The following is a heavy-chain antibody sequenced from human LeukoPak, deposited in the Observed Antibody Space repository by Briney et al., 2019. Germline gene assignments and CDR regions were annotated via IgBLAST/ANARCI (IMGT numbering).Heavy chain of an antibody. D-gene: IGHD3-10*01. J-gene: IGHJ4*02. CDR2: VYPGNSDT. V-gene: IGHV5-51*01. Sequence: GESLKISCKSSGYTFTGYWIGWVRQMPGKGLEWMGIVYPGNSDTRYSPSFQGQVTISADYSIRTAYLQWSSLKASDTAMYFCARENYGGVDYWGQGTLVTVSS. CDR1: GYTFTGYW. CDR3: ARENYGGVDY.